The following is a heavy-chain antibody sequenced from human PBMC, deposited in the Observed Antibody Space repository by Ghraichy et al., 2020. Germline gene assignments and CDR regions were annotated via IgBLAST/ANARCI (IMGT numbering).Heavy chain of an antibody. CDR1: GGSISSSSYY. V-gene: IGHV4-39*01. CDR3: ASSISVPGEVDH. J-gene: IGHJ5*02. D-gene: IGHD6-19*01. Sequence: GSLRLSCTVSGGSISSSSYYWGWIRQPPGKGLEWIGTIYYNGKTYYKASLRSRVTISVDTSNNQFSLKLGSVTAADTAVYYCASSISVPGEVDHWGQGTLVIVSS. CDR2: IYYNGKT.